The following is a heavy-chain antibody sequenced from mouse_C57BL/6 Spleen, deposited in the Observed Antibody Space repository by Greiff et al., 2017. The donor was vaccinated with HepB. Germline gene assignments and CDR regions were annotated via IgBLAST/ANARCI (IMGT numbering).Heavy chain of an antibody. CDR2: IYPRSGNT. J-gene: IGHJ1*03. D-gene: IGHD1-1*01. CDR1: GYTFTSSG. V-gene: IGHV1-81*01. CDR3: ARARVITTRVAGYFEV. Sequence: QVQLQQSGAELARPGASVKLSCKASGYTFTSSGISWVKQRTGQGLEWIGEIYPRSGNTYYNEKFKGKATLTADKSSSTAYMELSSLTSEDSAVYFCARARVITTRVAGYFEVWGTGTTVTVSS.